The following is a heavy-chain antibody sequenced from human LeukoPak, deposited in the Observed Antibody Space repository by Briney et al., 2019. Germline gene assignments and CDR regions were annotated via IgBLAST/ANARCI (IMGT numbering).Heavy chain of an antibody. J-gene: IGHJ4*02. CDR3: ARDSPYYGGNFFSFDY. V-gene: IGHV4-61*02. CDR2: IYTSGST. CDR1: GGSINSIHYY. D-gene: IGHD4-23*01. Sequence: SETLSLTCTVSGGSINSIHYYWGWIRQPAGKGLEWIGRIYTSGSTNHNPSLKSRVTMSVDTSKNQFSLKLSSVTAADTAVYYCARDSPYYGGNFFSFDYWGQGTLVTVSS.